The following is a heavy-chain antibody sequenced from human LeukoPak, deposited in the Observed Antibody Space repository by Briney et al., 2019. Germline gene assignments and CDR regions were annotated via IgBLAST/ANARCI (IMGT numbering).Heavy chain of an antibody. CDR1: GYTFTSYG. J-gene: IGHJ3*02. CDR2: ISAYNGNT. D-gene: IGHD6-19*01. Sequence: ASVKVSCKASGYTFTSYGISWVRQAPGQGLEWMGWISAYNGNTNYAQKLQGRVTMTTDTSTSTAYMELRSLRSDDTAVYYCARDPSLSSGWIHDAFDIWGQGTMVTVSS. V-gene: IGHV1-18*01. CDR3: ARDPSLSSGWIHDAFDI.